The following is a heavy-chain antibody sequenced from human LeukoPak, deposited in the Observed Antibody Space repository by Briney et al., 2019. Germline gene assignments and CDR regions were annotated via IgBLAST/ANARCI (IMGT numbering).Heavy chain of an antibody. D-gene: IGHD5-18*01. J-gene: IGHJ4*02. CDR1: GYTFTGYY. Sequence: APVKVSCKASGYTFTGYYMHWVRQAPGQGLEWMGWINPNSGGTNYAQKFQGRVTMTRDTSISTAYMELSRLRSDDTAVYYCARADVDTAMVPLYWGQGTLVTVSS. CDR2: INPNSGGT. CDR3: ARADVDTAMVPLY. V-gene: IGHV1-2*02.